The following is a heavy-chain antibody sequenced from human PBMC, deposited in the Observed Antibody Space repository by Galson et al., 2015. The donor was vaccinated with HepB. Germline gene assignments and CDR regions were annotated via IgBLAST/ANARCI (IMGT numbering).Heavy chain of an antibody. D-gene: IGHD3-22*01. Sequence: SLRLSCAASGFTFSSYGMHRVRQAPGKGLEWVAVIWYDGSNKYYADSVKGRFTISRDNSKNTLYLQMNSLRAEDTAVYYCASSYYYDSSGYSADYWGQGTLVTVSS. CDR2: IWYDGSNK. CDR1: GFTFSSYG. CDR3: ASSYYYDSSGYSADY. V-gene: IGHV3-33*01. J-gene: IGHJ4*02.